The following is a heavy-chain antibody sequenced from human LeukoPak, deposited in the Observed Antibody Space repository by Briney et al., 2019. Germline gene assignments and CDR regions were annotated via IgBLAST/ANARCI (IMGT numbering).Heavy chain of an antibody. CDR2: IYPNNGAT. D-gene: IGHD3-10*01. V-gene: IGHV1-2*02. CDR1: GYTFSGTGWY. Sequence: ASVKVSCKASGYTFSGTGWYLYWLRQAPGQGLECLGWIYPNNGATAYAQKFQGRVAMTRDTSITTAYMELSRLRPDDTAVYYCARDGPAQMVDFDYWGQGTLVTVSS. CDR3: ARDGPAQMVDFDY. J-gene: IGHJ4*02.